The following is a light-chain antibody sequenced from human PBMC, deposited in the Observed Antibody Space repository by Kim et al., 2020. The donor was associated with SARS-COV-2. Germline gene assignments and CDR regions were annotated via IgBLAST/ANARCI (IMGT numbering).Light chain of an antibody. CDR3: QVWDSSSDHPDVV. J-gene: IGLJ2*01. V-gene: IGLV3-21*04. CDR1: NIGSKS. Sequence: GKTARSTCGGNNIGSKSVHWYQQKPGKAPVLVIYYDSDRPSGIPERFSGSNSGNTATLTISRVEAGDEADYYCQVWDSSSDHPDVVFGGGTQLTVL. CDR2: YDS.